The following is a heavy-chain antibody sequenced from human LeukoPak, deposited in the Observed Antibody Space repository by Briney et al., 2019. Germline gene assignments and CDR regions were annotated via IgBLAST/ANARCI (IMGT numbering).Heavy chain of an antibody. CDR2: MNPNSGNT. Sequence: ASVKVSCTASGYTFTSYDINWVRQATGQGLEWMGWMNPNSGNTGYAQKFQGRVTMTRNTSISTAYMELRSLRSDDTAVYYCAREVFSEQQLVRRGVYYYYGMDVWGQGTTVTVSS. V-gene: IGHV1-8*01. CDR1: GYTFTSYD. CDR3: AREVFSEQQLVRRGVYYYYGMDV. J-gene: IGHJ6*02. D-gene: IGHD6-13*01.